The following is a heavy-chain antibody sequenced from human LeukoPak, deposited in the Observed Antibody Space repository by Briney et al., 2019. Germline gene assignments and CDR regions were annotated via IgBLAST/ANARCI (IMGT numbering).Heavy chain of an antibody. CDR2: ISGSGGST. CDR3: AKHLTDYYDSSGYNY. D-gene: IGHD3-22*01. J-gene: IGHJ4*02. Sequence: GGSLRLSXAASGFTFSSYAMSWVCQAPGKGLEWVSAISGSGGSTYYADSVKGRFTISRDNSKNTLYLQMNSLRAEDTAVYYCAKHLTDYYDSSGYNYWGQGTLVTVSS. V-gene: IGHV3-23*01. CDR1: GFTFSSYA.